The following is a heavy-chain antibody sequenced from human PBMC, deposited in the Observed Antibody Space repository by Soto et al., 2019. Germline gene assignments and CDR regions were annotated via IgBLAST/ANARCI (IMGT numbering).Heavy chain of an antibody. V-gene: IGHV3-74*01. CDR1: GFTFKNYG. CDR2: INCDGSNR. CDR3: ARRCNRPNCYGMDV. D-gene: IGHD6-6*01. J-gene: IGHJ6*02. Sequence: GGSLRLSCEASGFTFKNYGMHWVRQAPGKGLVWVSRINCDGSNRRYADSVQGRFTISRDNAKNTLLLQMNSLRAADTAVYYWARRCNRPNCYGMDVGAQGPTVTVS.